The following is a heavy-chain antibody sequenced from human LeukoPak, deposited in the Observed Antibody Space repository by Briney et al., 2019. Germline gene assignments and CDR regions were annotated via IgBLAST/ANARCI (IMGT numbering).Heavy chain of an antibody. Sequence: GGSLRLSCAASGFTFSSYEMNWVRQAPGKGLEWVSSISSSSSYIYYADSVKARFTISRDNAKNSLYLQMNSLRAEDTAVYYCARDLLLYYDSSTGAFDIWGQGTMVTVSS. CDR1: GFTFSSYE. D-gene: IGHD3-22*01. V-gene: IGHV3-21*01. CDR3: ARDLLLYYDSSTGAFDI. J-gene: IGHJ3*02. CDR2: ISSSSSYI.